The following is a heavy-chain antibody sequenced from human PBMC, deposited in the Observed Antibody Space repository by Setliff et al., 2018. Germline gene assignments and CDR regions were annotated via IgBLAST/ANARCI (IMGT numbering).Heavy chain of an antibody. D-gene: IGHD3-16*02. CDR2: IKEDGSET. CDR3: VNSYRGYDDYPDY. J-gene: IGHJ4*02. V-gene: IGHV3-7*03. CDR1: GFTLRSYW. Sequence: AGSLRLSCAASGFTLRSYWMSWVRQAPGKGLEWVANIKEDGSETYYGGSVKGRFTISRDNAKNSLHLQMNSLRVEDTAVYYCVNSYRGYDDYPDYWGQGTLVTVSS.